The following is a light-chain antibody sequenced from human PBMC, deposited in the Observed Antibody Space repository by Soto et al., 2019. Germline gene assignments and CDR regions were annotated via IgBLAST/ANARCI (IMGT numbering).Light chain of an antibody. Sequence: QSALTQPASVCGSPGQSITISCTGTSSDVGGYNYVSWYQQHPGKAPKLMIYDVSNRPSGVSNRFSGSKSVNTASLTISGLQAEDEADYYCSSYTSSSTVVFGGGTKLTVL. CDR1: SSDVGGYNY. V-gene: IGLV2-14*01. CDR3: SSYTSSSTVV. CDR2: DVS. J-gene: IGLJ2*01.